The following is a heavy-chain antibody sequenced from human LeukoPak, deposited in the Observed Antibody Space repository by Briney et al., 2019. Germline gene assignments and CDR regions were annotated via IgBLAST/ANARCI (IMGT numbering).Heavy chain of an antibody. J-gene: IGHJ4*02. CDR3: AREGVDWNHSVYYFDY. CDR2: INANNGVT. D-gene: IGHD1-1*01. V-gene: IGHV1-2*02. CDR1: GYTFTGYY. Sequence: GASVKVSCKASGYTFTGYYLHWVRQAPGQGLEWMGWINANNGVTKYGQNVQGTVTMTRDTSISTAYMELSRLRSDDTAVYYCAREGVDWNHSVYYFDYWGQGTLVTVAS.